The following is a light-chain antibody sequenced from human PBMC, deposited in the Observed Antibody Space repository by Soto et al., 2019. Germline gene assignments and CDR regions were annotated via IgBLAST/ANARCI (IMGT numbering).Light chain of an antibody. CDR2: DDD. Sequence: NFMLTQPLSVSYSPGMTVTISCTRSSGNIANNYVQWYQQRPGSAPTTLIFDDDQRPSGVPDRFSAFVDVSSNSASLTISGLQADDEADYYCSSFTSSSTWVFGGGTKLTVL. J-gene: IGLJ3*02. CDR1: SGNIANNY. CDR3: SSFTSSSTWV. V-gene: IGLV6-57*04.